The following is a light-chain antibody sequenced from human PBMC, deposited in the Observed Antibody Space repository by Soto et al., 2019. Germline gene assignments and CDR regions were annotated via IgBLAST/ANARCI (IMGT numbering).Light chain of an antibody. CDR1: LSNIGSNF. J-gene: IGLJ2*01. Sequence: QSVLTQPPSASGTPGQRVTISCSGSLSNIGSNFIYWYQQLPGSAPKLLINRNNERPSGVPDRVSGSKSGTSASLAISGLRSEDEADYHCAAWDDSLRGVVFGGGTKLTVL. CDR2: RNN. V-gene: IGLV1-47*01. CDR3: AAWDDSLRGVV.